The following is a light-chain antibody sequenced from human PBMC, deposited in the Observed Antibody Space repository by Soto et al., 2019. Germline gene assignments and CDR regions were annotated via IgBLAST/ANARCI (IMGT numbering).Light chain of an antibody. J-gene: IGKJ2*01. Sequence: IQLTQSPSSLSASVGDRVTITCRASQSVSTYLNWYQQKPGKAPRLLIYLASSLHSGVPSRFTGSGYETDFTLTISDLQPEDFATYYCQQTYRTFTFGQGPKLDI. CDR3: QQTYRTFT. V-gene: IGKV1-39*01. CDR1: QSVSTY. CDR2: LAS.